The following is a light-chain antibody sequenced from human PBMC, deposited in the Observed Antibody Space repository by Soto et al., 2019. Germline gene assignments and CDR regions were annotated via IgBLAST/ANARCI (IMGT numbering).Light chain of an antibody. CDR1: QSVFYSSNNKNY. CDR3: HQYYDTLWT. J-gene: IGKJ1*01. V-gene: IGKV4-1*01. CDR2: WAS. Sequence: DIVMTQSPDSLAVSLGERATINCRSSQSVFYSSNNKNYLAWYQQKPGQPPKLLIYWASTRESGVPDRFSGSGSGTDFTLTTSSLQAEDVAVYYCHQYYDTLWTFGQGTKVEIK.